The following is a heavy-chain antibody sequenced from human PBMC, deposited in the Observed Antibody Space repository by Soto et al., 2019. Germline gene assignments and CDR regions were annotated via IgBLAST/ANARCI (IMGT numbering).Heavy chain of an antibody. CDR3: AREHSSSWFDY. V-gene: IGHV4-59*12. J-gene: IGHJ4*02. Sequence: QVQLQESGPGLVKPSETLSLTCTVSGGSISSYYWSWIRQPPGKGLEWIGYIYYSGSTNYNPSLNRRVTISVDTYKNQSPLKLSSVTAADPAVYYCAREHSSSWFDYWGQGTLVTVSS. CDR1: GGSISSYY. D-gene: IGHD6-13*01. CDR2: IYYSGST.